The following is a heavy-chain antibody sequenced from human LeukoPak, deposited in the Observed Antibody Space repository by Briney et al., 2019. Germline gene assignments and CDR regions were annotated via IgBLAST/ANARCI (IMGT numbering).Heavy chain of an antibody. CDR1: GFTFSSYS. CDR3: ARDRSGYYSDEDY. CDR2: ISSSSSYR. J-gene: IGHJ4*02. V-gene: IGHV3-21*01. Sequence: GGSLRLSCAASGFTFSSYSMNWVRQAPGKGLEWVSSISSSSSYRYYADSVKGRFTISRDNAKNSLYLQMNSLRAEDTAVYYCARDRSGYYSDEDYWGQGTLVTVSS. D-gene: IGHD3-22*01.